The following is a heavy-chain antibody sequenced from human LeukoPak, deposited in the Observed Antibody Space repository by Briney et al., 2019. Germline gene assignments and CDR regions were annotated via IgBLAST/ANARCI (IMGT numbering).Heavy chain of an antibody. Sequence: SETLSLTCTVSGGSISSYYWSWIRQPAGKGLEWIGRIYTSGSTNYNPSLKSRVTMSVDTSKNQFSLKLSSVTAADTAVYYCSMVRGVIKDFDYWGQGTLVTVSS. V-gene: IGHV4-4*07. CDR2: IYTSGST. CDR1: GGSISSYY. CDR3: SMVRGVIKDFDY. D-gene: IGHD3-10*01. J-gene: IGHJ4*02.